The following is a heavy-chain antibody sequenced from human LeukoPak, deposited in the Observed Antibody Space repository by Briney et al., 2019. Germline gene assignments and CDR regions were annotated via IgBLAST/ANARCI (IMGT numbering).Heavy chain of an antibody. CDR3: ARPRIARPSHYCFDY. D-gene: IGHD3-16*02. CDR2: IIPIFGTA. CDR1: GGTFSSYA. Sequence: SVKVSCXASGGTFSSYAISWVRQAPGQGLEWMGRIIPIFGTANYAQKFQGRVTITTDESTSTAYMELSSLRSEDTAVYYCARPRIARPSHYCFDYWGQGTLVTVSS. J-gene: IGHJ4*02. V-gene: IGHV1-69*05.